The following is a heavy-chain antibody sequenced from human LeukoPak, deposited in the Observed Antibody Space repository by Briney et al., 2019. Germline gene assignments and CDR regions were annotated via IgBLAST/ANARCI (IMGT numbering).Heavy chain of an antibody. CDR3: AQSSYVFGCPDF. J-gene: IGHJ4*02. V-gene: IGHV1-2*02. D-gene: IGHD3-10*02. Sequence: AASVTVSCTASGYTFTGYYIHWVRQAPGEGLECMGWINTSTGDTNYAQKFQDRVTMTRDTSISTSYMELSRLTSDDTAVYYCAQSSYVFGCPDFWGRGTLVAVSS. CDR1: GYTFTGYY. CDR2: INTSTGDT.